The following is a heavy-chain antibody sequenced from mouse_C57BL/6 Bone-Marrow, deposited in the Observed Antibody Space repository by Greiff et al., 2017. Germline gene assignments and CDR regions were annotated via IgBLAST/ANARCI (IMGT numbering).Heavy chain of an antibody. Sequence: VQLQQSGAELVKPGASVTMSCKASGYTFTTYPIEWMKQNHGKSLAWIGNFHPYNDDTKYNEKFKGKATLTVEKSSSTVYLGLSRLTSDDSAVYYCARGCNYGGYYFDYWGQGTTLTVSS. V-gene: IGHV1-47*01. CDR3: ARGCNYGGYYFDY. CDR1: GYTFTTYP. CDR2: FHPYNDDT. D-gene: IGHD2-4*01. J-gene: IGHJ2*01.